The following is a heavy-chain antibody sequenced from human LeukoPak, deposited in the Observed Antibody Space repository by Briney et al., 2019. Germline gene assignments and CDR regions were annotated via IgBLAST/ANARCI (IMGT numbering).Heavy chain of an antibody. V-gene: IGHV1-2*06. CDR1: GYTFTGYY. CDR2: INPNSGGT. Sequence: ASVKVSCKASGYTFTGYYMHWVRQAPGQGLEWMGRINPNSGGTNYAQKFQGRVTMTRDTSISTAYMELSRLRSDDTAVYYCAREAYCTNGVCYNNWFDPWGQGTLVTVSS. CDR3: AREAYCTNGVCYNNWFDP. D-gene: IGHD2-8*01. J-gene: IGHJ5*02.